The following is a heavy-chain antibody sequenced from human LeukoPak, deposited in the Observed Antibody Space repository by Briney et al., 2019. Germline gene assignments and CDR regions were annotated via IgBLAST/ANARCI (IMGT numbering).Heavy chain of an antibody. CDR3: ARDPGGVVGATRFDY. V-gene: IGHV4-39*07. CDR2: IYYSGST. Sequence: SETLSLTCTVSGGSISSSSYYWGWIRQPPGKVLEWIGSIYYSGSTYYNPSLKSRVTISVDTSKNQFSLKLSSVTAADTAVYYCARDPGGVVGATRFDYWGQGTLDTVPS. CDR1: GGSISSSSYY. D-gene: IGHD1-26*01. J-gene: IGHJ4*02.